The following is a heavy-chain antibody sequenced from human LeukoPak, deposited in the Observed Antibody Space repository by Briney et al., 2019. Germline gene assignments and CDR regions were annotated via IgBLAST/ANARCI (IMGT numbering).Heavy chain of an antibody. J-gene: IGHJ6*03. CDR3: ARNRSELLCRELIYYYYYMDV. CDR2: ISSSGSTI. CDR1: GFTFSDYY. D-gene: IGHD3-10*01. V-gene: IGHV3-11*01. Sequence: GGSLRLSCAASGFTFSDYYMSWIRQAPGKGLEWVSYISSSGSTIYYADSVKGRFTISRDNAKNSLYLQMNSLRAEDTAVYYWARNRSELLCRELIYYYYYMDVWGKGTTVTVSS.